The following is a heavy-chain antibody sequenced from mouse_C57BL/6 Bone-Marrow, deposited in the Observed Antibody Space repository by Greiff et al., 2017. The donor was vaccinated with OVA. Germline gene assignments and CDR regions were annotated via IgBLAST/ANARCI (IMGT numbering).Heavy chain of an antibody. J-gene: IGHJ4*01. CDR1: GYAFSSSW. V-gene: IGHV1-82*01. CDR2: IYPGDGDT. D-gene: IGHD1-1*01. CDR3: ARSPITTVDAMDY. Sequence: QVTLKECGPELVKPGASVKISCKASGYAFSSSWMNWVKQRPGKGLEWIGRIYPGDGDTNYNGNVKGKATLTADKSSSTAYMQLSSLTSEDSAVYFCARSPITTVDAMDYWGQGTSVTVSS.